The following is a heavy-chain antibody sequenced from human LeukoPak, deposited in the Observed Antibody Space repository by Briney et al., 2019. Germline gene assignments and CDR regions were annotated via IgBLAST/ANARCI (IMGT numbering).Heavy chain of an antibody. CDR3: ARDFYGSGRYPYYYYAMDV. V-gene: IGHV3-74*01. Sequence: GGCLRLSCAASVFTFSRYWMHWVRQAPGKGLVWVSRINSDGSSTSYADSVKGRFTISRDNAKNTLYLQMNSLRAEDTALYYCARDFYGSGRYPYYYYAMDVWGQGTTVTVSS. D-gene: IGHD3-10*01. J-gene: IGHJ6*02. CDR2: INSDGSST. CDR1: VFTFSRYW.